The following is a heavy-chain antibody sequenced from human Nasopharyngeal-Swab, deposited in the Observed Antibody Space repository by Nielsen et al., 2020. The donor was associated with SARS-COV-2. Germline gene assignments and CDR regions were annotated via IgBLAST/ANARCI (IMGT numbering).Heavy chain of an antibody. Sequence: GGFLRLSCAASGFTFSSYDMHWVRQATRKGLEWVSAIGTAGDTYYQGSVKGRFTISRENAKNSVYLQMRSLSAGDTAVYYCARASVAGTYYYYYGMDVWGQGTTVTVSS. J-gene: IGHJ6*02. CDR2: IGTAGDT. CDR3: ARASVAGTYYYYYGMDV. V-gene: IGHV3-13*01. D-gene: IGHD6-19*01. CDR1: GFTFSSYD.